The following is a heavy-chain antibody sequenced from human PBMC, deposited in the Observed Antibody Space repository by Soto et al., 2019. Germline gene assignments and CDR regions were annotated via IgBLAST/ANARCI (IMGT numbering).Heavy chain of an antibody. Sequence: SQTLSLTCVISGDSVSSSSVAWNWVRQSPSRGLEWLGRTYYRSRWYSDFAVSVRGRIVINADTSKNQFSLQLNSVTPEDTAVYFCARSEEDSDYYYYGLDVRGPGTTVTVS. V-gene: IGHV6-1*01. CDR3: ARSEEDSDYYYYGLDV. D-gene: IGHD2-15*01. J-gene: IGHJ6*02. CDR2: TYYRSRWYS. CDR1: GDSVSSSSVA.